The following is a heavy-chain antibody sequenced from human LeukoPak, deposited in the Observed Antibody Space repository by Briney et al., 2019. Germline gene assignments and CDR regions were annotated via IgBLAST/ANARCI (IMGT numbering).Heavy chain of an antibody. V-gene: IGHV3-48*03. D-gene: IGHD6-19*01. J-gene: IGHJ4*02. CDR3: AREIVSTVAGNFDY. CDR1: GFTFSSYE. Sequence: GGSLRLSCAASGFTFSSYEMNWVRQAPGKGLEWVSYISSSGTTRTYADSVKGRFTISRDNAKNSLYLEMNSLRAEDTAVYYCAREIVSTVAGNFDYWGQGTLVTVSS. CDR2: ISSSGTTR.